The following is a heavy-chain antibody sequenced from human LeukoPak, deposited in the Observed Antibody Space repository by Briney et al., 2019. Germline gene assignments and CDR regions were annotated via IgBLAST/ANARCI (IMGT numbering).Heavy chain of an antibody. CDR3: ARISSIAARLVDY. V-gene: IGHV4-4*07. J-gene: IGHJ4*02. CDR1: GGSISSYY. Sequence: SETLSLTCTVSGGSISSYYWSWIRQPAGKGLEWIGRVYTNGNTNYNPSLKSRVTMSLDTSKNQFSLKLNSVTAADTAVYYCARISSIAARLVDYWGQGTLVTVSS. CDR2: VYTNGNT. D-gene: IGHD6-6*01.